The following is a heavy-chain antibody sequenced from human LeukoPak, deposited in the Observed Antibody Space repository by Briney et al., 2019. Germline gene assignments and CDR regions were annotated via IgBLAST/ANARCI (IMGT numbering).Heavy chain of an antibody. CDR2: ISSNGGST. D-gene: IGHD4-11*01. Sequence: GGSLSLSCSASGLTFSSYTMHWVRQAPGKGLEYVSAISSNGGSTYYADSVKGRFTISRDNSKNTLFLQMSSLRADDTAVYYCVKARVSGTTVSYWCQGTLVTVSS. CDR3: VKARVSGTTVSY. J-gene: IGHJ4*02. V-gene: IGHV3-64D*09. CDR1: GLTFSSYT.